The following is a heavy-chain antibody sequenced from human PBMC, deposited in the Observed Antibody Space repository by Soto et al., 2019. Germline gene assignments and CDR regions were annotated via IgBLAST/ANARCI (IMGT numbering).Heavy chain of an antibody. CDR1: GGSISSGTYH. V-gene: IGHV4-39*07. Sequence: PSETLSLTCTVSGGSISSGTYHWTWIRQPPGKGLEWIGEINHSGSTNYNPSLKSRVTISVDTSKNQFSLKLSSVTAADTAVYYCARVSGIYYYGMDVWGQGTTVTVSS. CDR2: INHSGST. CDR3: ARVSGIYYYGMDV. D-gene: IGHD3-10*01. J-gene: IGHJ6*02.